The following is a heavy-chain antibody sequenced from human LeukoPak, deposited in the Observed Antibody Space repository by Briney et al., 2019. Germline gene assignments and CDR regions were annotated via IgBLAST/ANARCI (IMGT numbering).Heavy chain of an antibody. V-gene: IGHV3-64*01. Sequence: GGSLILSCAAPGFTFSSYAMHWVRPAPGKGLEYVSAISSNGGSTHYANSVKGRFTISRDNSKNTLYLQMGSLRAEDMAVYYCARDAPLYYYGSGSYYDYWGQGTLVTVSS. D-gene: IGHD3-10*01. CDR2: ISSNGGST. J-gene: IGHJ4*02. CDR1: GFTFSSYA. CDR3: ARDAPLYYYGSGSYYDY.